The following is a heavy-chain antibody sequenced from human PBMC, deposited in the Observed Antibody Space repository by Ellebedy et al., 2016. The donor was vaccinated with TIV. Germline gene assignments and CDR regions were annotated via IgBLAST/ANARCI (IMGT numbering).Heavy chain of an antibody. CDR1: GYTLTELS. CDR2: FDPEDGET. Sequence: ASVKVSCKVSGYTLTELSMHWVRQAPGKGLEWMGGFDPEDGETIYAQKFQGRVTMTEDTSTDTAYMELSSLRSDDTAVYYCARGPYGGISVWYFDVWGRGTLVTVSS. V-gene: IGHV1-24*01. D-gene: IGHD4-23*01. CDR3: ARGPYGGISVWYFDV. J-gene: IGHJ2*01.